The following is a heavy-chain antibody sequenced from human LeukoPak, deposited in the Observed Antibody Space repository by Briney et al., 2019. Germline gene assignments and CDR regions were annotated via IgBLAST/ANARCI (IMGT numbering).Heavy chain of an antibody. J-gene: IGHJ4*02. CDR3: AKGSTNARPCYFDY. Sequence: GGSLRLSCAASEFTFSTYVMSWVRQAPGRGLEWVSAIAGDSGSTYHADSVKGRFTISRDNSKNTLYLQMNSLRAEDTAVYYCAKGSTNARPCYFDYWGQGSLVTVSS. CDR2: IAGDSGST. CDR1: EFTFSTYV. D-gene: IGHD2-8*01. V-gene: IGHV3-23*01.